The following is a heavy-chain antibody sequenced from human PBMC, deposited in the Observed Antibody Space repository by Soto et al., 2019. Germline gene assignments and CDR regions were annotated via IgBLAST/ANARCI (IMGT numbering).Heavy chain of an antibody. V-gene: IGHV4-4*02. J-gene: IGHJ4*02. Sequence: QVQLQESGPGLVKPSGTLSLTCAVSGDSISSSNWWSWVRQPPGKGLEWIGEIYHSGSTNYNPSLKSRVTISLAKSKNQCSLNLSSVTAADTAVYYCAREGGSTWYIVYWGQGTLVTVSS. CDR2: IYHSGST. CDR3: AREGGSTWYIVY. CDR1: GDSISSSNW. D-gene: IGHD6-13*01.